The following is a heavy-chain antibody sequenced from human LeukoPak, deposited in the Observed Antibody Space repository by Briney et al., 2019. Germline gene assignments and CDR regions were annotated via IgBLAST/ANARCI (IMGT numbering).Heavy chain of an antibody. CDR2: IYYSGST. D-gene: IGHD3-22*01. Sequence: SETLSLTCTVSGGSISSSSYYWGWIRQPPGKGLEWIGSIYYSGSTNYNPSLKSRVTMSVDTSKNQFSLKLSSVTAADTAVYYCARGMDSSGYYALDYWGQGTLVTVSS. CDR1: GGSISSSSYY. J-gene: IGHJ4*02. CDR3: ARGMDSSGYYALDY. V-gene: IGHV4-39*07.